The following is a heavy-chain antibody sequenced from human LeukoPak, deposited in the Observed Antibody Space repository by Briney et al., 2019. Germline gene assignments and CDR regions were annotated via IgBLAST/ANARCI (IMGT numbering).Heavy chain of an antibody. J-gene: IGHJ4*02. CDR2: IQSWGSK. V-gene: IGHV3-66*01. D-gene: IGHD6-19*01. CDR3: ARVGQWLSYYFDY. CDR1: GFTVSTNY. Sequence: GGSLRLSCVVSGFTVSTNYMSWVRQAPGKGLEWVSLIQSWGSKYYSDSVKGRFIIPRDNSQNTLYLQMNSLRAEDTAVYYCARVGQWLSYYFDYWGQGTLVSVS.